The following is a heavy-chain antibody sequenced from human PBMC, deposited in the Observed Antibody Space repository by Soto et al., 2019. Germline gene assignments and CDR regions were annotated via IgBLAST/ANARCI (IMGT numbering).Heavy chain of an antibody. D-gene: IGHD3-22*01. CDR3: ARGSVGYYDSSGYYAPFDY. Sequence: SETLSLTCTVSGGSISSGGYYWSWIRQHPRKGLEWIGYIYYSGSTYYNPPLKSRVTISVDTSKNQFSLKLSSVTAADTAVYYCARGSVGYYDSSGYYAPFDYWGQGTLVTVSS. J-gene: IGHJ4*02. V-gene: IGHV4-31*03. CDR2: IYYSGST. CDR1: GGSISSGGYY.